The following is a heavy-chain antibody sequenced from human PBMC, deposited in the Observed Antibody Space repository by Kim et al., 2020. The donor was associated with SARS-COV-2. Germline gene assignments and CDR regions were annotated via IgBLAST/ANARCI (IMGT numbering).Heavy chain of an antibody. J-gene: IGHJ6*03. D-gene: IGHD1-1*01. V-gene: IGHV4-59*01. CDR3: GRGWKGQVGRYWYYYVDV. Sequence: SETLSLTCTVSGGSISSYYWTWIRQPPGKGLDWIGYIYNSGSTNYNPSLRSRVTISVDTSKNQFSLKLTSVTAADTAVYYCGRGWKGQVGRYWYYYVDVWGKGTTVTVSS. CDR2: IYNSGST. CDR1: GGSISSYY.